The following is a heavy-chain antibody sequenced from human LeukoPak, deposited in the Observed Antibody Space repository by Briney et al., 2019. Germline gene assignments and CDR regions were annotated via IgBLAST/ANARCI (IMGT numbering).Heavy chain of an antibody. CDR2: VGGSNSDT. J-gene: IGHJ3*02. CDR1: RFTFSDFA. D-gene: IGHD3-10*01. CDR3: AKDEIPRNGVYDAFAI. Sequence: CGSLPLSCAASRFTFSDFAMSWVRQAPGKGLEWVSTVGGSNSDTHYADSVKGRFTISRDNSKSILYLLMNSLRAGDTAVYYCAKDEIPRNGVYDAFAISGEGTNLTVSS. V-gene: IGHV3-23*01.